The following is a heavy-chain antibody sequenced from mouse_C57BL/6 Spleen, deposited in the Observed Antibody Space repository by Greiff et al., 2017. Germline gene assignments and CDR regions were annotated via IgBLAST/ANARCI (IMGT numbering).Heavy chain of an antibody. CDR1: GFTFSSYA. Sequence: EVQLVESGGGLVKPGGSLKLSCAASGFTFSSYAMSWVRQTPEKRLEWVATISDGGSYTYYPDNVKGRFTISRDNAKNNLYLQMSHLKSEDTAMYYCAREGIYYAMDYGGQGTSVTVSS. CDR2: ISDGGSYT. CDR3: AREGIYYAMDY. J-gene: IGHJ4*01. V-gene: IGHV5-4*01.